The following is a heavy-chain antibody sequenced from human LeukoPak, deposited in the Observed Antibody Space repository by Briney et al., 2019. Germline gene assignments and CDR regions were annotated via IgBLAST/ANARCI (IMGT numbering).Heavy chain of an antibody. CDR1: EFAFSTYA. V-gene: IGHV3-23*01. CDR2: LTGSGLST. CDR3: AKDLLGATGFFDY. Sequence: GGSLRLSYAASEFAFSTYAMSWVRQAPGKGLEWVSGLTGSGLSTYYADSVKGRFTISRDNSKNILYLQMNSLRADDTAVYFCAKDLLGATGFFDYWGQGTLVTVSS. D-gene: IGHD1-26*01. J-gene: IGHJ4*02.